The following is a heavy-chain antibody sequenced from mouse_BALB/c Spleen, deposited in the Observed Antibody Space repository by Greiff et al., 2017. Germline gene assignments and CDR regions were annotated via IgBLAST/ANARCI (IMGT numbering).Heavy chain of an antibody. CDR3: ARSPLGRYAMDY. CDR1: GFTFSSFG. Sequence: EVQLQESGGGLVQPGGSRKLSCAASGFTFSSFGMHWVRQAPEKGLEWVAYISSGSSTIYYADTVKGRFTISRDNPKNTLFLQMTSLRSEDTAMYYCARSPLGRYAMDYWGQGTSVTVSS. D-gene: IGHD1-1*01. V-gene: IGHV5-17*02. J-gene: IGHJ4*01. CDR2: ISSGSSTI.